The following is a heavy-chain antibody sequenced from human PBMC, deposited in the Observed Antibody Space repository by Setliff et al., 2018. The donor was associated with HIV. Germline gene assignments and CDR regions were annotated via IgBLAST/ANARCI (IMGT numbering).Heavy chain of an antibody. CDR3: ARDRWYYYDSSGYFPDY. Sequence: ASVKVSCKASGCTFTGHYMHWMRQAPGQGLEWMGWVNPNSGGTNYAQKFQGRVTMTRDTSISTAYMELSRLRSDDTAVYYCARDRWYYYDSSGYFPDYWGQGTLVTVSS. D-gene: IGHD3-22*01. CDR1: GCTFTGHY. V-gene: IGHV1-2*02. J-gene: IGHJ4*02. CDR2: VNPNSGGT.